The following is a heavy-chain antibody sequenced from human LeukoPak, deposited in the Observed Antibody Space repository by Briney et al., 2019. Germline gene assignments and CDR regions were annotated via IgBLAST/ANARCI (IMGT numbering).Heavy chain of an antibody. J-gene: IGHJ6*03. D-gene: IGHD2-2*02. V-gene: IGHV3-7*01. CDR2: IKQDGSEK. Sequence: GGSLRLSCAASGFTFSSYWMSWVRQAPGKGLEWVANIKQDGSEKYYVDSVKGRFTISRDNAKNSLYLQMNSLRAEDTAVYYCARVEPAAIKDYYYYYMDVWGKGTTVTVSS. CDR3: ARVEPAAIKDYYYYYMDV. CDR1: GFTFSSYW.